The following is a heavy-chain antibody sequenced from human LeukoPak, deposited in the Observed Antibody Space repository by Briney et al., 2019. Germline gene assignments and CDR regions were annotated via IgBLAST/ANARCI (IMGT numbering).Heavy chain of an antibody. J-gene: IGHJ5*02. CDR1: GFTFSSYA. Sequence: GGSLRLSCAASGFTFSSYAMSWVRQAPGKGLEWVSAISGSGGSTYYAGSVKGRFTISRDNSKNTLYLQMNSLRAEDTAVYYCAKGVSDSGYPNWFDPWGQGTLVTVSS. V-gene: IGHV3-23*01. D-gene: IGHD5-12*01. CDR3: AKGVSDSGYPNWFDP. CDR2: ISGSGGST.